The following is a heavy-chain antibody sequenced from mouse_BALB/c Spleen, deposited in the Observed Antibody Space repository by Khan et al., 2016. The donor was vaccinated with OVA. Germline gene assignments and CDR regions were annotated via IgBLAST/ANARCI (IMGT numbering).Heavy chain of an antibody. J-gene: IGHJ4*01. CDR1: GFSLSRYN. D-gene: IGHD2-14*01. CDR2: IWGGGGT. V-gene: IGHV2-6-4*01. CDR3: ARAYYRYDGDYAMDY. Sequence: QVQLKQSGPGLGAPSQSLSITCTVSGFSLSRYNIHWIRQPPGKSLEWLGMIWGGGGTDYNSTLKSSLSIRKDNSTSQVLFKMNSLQTDDTAMYYCARAYYRYDGDYAMDYWGQGTSVTVSS.